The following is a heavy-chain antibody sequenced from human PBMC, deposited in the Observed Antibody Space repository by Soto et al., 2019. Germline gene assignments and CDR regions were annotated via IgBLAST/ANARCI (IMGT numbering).Heavy chain of an antibody. CDR2: LIPIFGTA. V-gene: IGHV1-69*01. CDR1: GGTFSSYA. J-gene: IGHJ4*02. Sequence: QVQLVQSGAEVKKPGSSVKVSCKASGGTFSSYAISWVRQAPGQGLEWMGGLIPIFGTANYAQKFQGRATITADESTSTGYMELGSLRSEDTAVYYCALAVAVAGSFDYWGQGTLVTVSS. CDR3: ALAVAVAGSFDY. D-gene: IGHD6-19*01.